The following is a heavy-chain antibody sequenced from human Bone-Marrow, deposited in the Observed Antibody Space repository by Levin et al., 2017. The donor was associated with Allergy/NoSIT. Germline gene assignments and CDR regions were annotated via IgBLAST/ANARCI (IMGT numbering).Heavy chain of an antibody. CDR3: AKDEKNYLGTNYYYGMDV. Sequence: GESLKISCAASGFTFSRSAIHWVRQAPGKGLEWMAVISYDGTDKNYADSVKGRFTISRDNSKNTLYLQMNSLRGEDTAVYYCAKDEKNYLGTNYYYGMDVWGQGTTVIVSS. CDR1: GFTFSRSA. CDR2: ISYDGTDK. D-gene: IGHD1-1*01. V-gene: IGHV3-30*04. J-gene: IGHJ6*02.